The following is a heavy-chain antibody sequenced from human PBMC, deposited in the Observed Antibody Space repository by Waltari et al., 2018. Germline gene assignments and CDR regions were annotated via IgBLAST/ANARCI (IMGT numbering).Heavy chain of an antibody. D-gene: IGHD4-17*01. V-gene: IGHV4-38-2*02. CDR2: IYHSGRT. CDR3: AREAHTHGDYDY. CDR1: GYSISSGYY. J-gene: IGHJ4*02. Sequence: QVQLQESGPGLVKPSETLSLTCAVSGYSISSGYYWGWIRQPPGKGLEWIGSIYHSGRTSYNPSLKSRVTISVDTSKNQFSLKLSSVTAADTAVYYCAREAHTHGDYDYWGQGTLVTVSS.